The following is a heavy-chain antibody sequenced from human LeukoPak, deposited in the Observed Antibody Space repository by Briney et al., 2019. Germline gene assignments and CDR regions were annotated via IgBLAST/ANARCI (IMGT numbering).Heavy chain of an antibody. CDR2: ISGSGGGT. CDR3: ARVPTRSLYVLRIDC. J-gene: IGHJ4*02. V-gene: IGHV3-23*01. D-gene: IGHD3-3*01. CDR1: GFSFSTYV. Sequence: GGSLRLSCAASGFSFSTYVMSWVRQAPGKGLEWVSAISGSGGGTYYADSVKGRFTISRGNSKNTLYLQMSSLSADETAVYYCARVPTRSLYVLRIDCWGQGNLVTVSS.